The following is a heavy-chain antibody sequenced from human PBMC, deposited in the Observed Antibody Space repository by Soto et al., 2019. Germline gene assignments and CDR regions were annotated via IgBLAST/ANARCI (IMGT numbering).Heavy chain of an antibody. J-gene: IGHJ4*02. CDR3: ARDFYGGYTYGPGDY. CDR1: EFIFNTHW. V-gene: IGHV3-7*01. D-gene: IGHD5-18*01. Sequence: GGSLRLSXVASEFIFNTHWMSWVRQAPGKGLEWVANIHGDGGKIYYVDSVKGRFTISRDNAKRSLYLQMNSLRAEDTAVYYCARDFYGGYTYGPGDYWGQGALVTVSS. CDR2: IHGDGGKI.